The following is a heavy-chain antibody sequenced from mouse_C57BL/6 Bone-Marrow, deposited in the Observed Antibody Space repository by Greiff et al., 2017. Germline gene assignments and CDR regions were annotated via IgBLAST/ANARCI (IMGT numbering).Heavy chain of an antibody. CDR2: IYPGDGDT. CDR1: GYAFSSSW. CDR3: ARLELRNGY. D-gene: IGHD1-1*01. J-gene: IGHJ2*01. Sequence: QVQLQQSGPELVKPGASVKISCKASGYAFSSSWMNWVKQRPGKGLEWIGRIYPGDGDTNYNGKFKGKATLTADKSSSTAYMQLSSLTSEDSAVYFCARLELRNGYWGQGTTLTVSS. V-gene: IGHV1-82*01.